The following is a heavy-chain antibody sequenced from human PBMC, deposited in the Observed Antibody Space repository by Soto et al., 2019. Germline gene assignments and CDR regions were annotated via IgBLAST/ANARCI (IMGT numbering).Heavy chain of an antibody. Sequence: QVQLVQSGAEVKKPGASVKVSCKASGYTFTSYDINWVRQATGQGLEWMGWMNPNSGNTGYAQKFQGRVTMTRNTSISTAYMELSSLRSEDTAVYYCARGAPYSSGWYFNYYYYYGMDVWGQGTTVTVSS. CDR1: GYTFTSYD. D-gene: IGHD6-19*01. J-gene: IGHJ6*02. CDR2: MNPNSGNT. CDR3: ARGAPYSSGWYFNYYYYYGMDV. V-gene: IGHV1-8*01.